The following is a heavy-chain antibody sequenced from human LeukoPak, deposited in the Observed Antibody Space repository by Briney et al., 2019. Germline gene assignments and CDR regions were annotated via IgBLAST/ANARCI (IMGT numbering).Heavy chain of an antibody. Sequence: PSETLSLTCTVSGGSISSGGNYWSWIRQHPGKGLEWIGYIYYTGSTNNNPSLKSRITLSVDTSKNQFSLRLSSVTAADTAVYYCAREDSGGTIDYWGQGTLVTVSP. CDR1: GGSISSGGNY. J-gene: IGHJ4*02. CDR3: AREDSGGTIDY. D-gene: IGHD1-1*01. V-gene: IGHV4-31*03. CDR2: IYYTGST.